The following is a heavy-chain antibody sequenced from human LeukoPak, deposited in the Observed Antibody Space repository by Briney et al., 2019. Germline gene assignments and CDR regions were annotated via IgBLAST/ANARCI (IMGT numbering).Heavy chain of an antibody. CDR1: GGSFSGYY. D-gene: IGHD2-2*01. V-gene: IGHV4-34*01. CDR3: ARGGYCSSTSCHRGFDP. Sequence: SETLSLTCAVYGGSFSGYYWSWIRQPPGKGLEWIGEINHSGSTNYNPTLKSRVTISVDTPKNQFSLKLSSVTAADTAVYYCARGGYCSSTSCHRGFDPWGQGTLVTVSS. J-gene: IGHJ5*02. CDR2: INHSGST.